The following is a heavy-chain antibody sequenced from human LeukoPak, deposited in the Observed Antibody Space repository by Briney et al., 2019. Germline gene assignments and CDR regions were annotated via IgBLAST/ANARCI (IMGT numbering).Heavy chain of an antibody. V-gene: IGHV4-39*01. CDR3: ARHELTIFGVAYDY. J-gene: IGHJ4*02. D-gene: IGHD3-3*01. CDR1: GGSFSSSSYY. Sequence: PSETLSLTCTVSGGSFSSSSYYWGWIRQPPGKGLEWIGSIYYSGSTYYNPSLKSRVTISVDTSKNQFSLKLSSVTAADTAVYYCARHELTIFGVAYDYWGQGTLVTVSS. CDR2: IYYSGST.